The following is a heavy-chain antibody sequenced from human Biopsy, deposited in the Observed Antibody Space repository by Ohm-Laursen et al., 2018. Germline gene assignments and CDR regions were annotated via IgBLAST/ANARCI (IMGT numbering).Heavy chain of an antibody. CDR1: GESFSDYY. D-gene: IGHD1-26*01. V-gene: IGHV4-34*01. CDR3: AREGGGLLPIRLTDF. Sequence: SDTLSLTCGVSGESFSDYYWSWIRQSPGKGLEWIGEINHRGRSSYSPSLQSRVTISVGASKNQFSLNMKSVTAADTAVYFCAREGGGLLPIRLTDFWGPGMMVTVSS. CDR2: INHRGRS. J-gene: IGHJ4*02.